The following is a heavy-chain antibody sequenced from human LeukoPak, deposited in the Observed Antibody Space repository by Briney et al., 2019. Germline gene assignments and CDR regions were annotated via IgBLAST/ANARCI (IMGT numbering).Heavy chain of an antibody. CDR2: IYYSGST. Sequence: SETLSLTCTVSGGSISSYYWSCIRQHPGKGLEWIGYIYYSGSTYYNPYLKSRVTISVDTSKNPISLKLSSVTAADTAVYSCARAPGYYDSSGYYWPGAFDIWGQGKMVTVSS. J-gene: IGHJ3*02. V-gene: IGHV4-59*06. CDR1: GGSISSYY. D-gene: IGHD3-22*01. CDR3: ARAPGYYDSSGYYWPGAFDI.